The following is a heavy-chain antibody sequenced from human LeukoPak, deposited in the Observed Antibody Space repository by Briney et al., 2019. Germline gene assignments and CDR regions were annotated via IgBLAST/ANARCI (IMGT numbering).Heavy chain of an antibody. Sequence: PSETLSLTCTVSGGSISSSSYYWGWIRQPPGKGLEWIGYIYYSGSTNYNPSLKSRLTISIDTSKNQFSLKLNSVTAADTAVYYCARGDGAFDIWGQGTMVTVSS. CDR2: IYYSGST. CDR3: ARGDGAFDI. CDR1: GGSISSSSYY. D-gene: IGHD3-10*01. V-gene: IGHV4-61*05. J-gene: IGHJ3*02.